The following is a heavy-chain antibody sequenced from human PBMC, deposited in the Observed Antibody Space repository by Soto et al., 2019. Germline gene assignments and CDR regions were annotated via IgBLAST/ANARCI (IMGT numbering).Heavy chain of an antibody. CDR1: GFTFSSYS. CDR2: ISSSSSYI. V-gene: IGHV3-21*01. Sequence: EVQLVESGGGLVKPGGSLRLSCAASGFTFSSYSMNWVRQAPGKGLEWVSSISSSSSYIYYADSVKGRFTISRDNAKNSLYLQMNSLRAEDTAVYYCASNLVLSAYYYGMDVWGQGTTVTVSS. J-gene: IGHJ6*02. CDR3: ASNLVLSAYYYGMDV.